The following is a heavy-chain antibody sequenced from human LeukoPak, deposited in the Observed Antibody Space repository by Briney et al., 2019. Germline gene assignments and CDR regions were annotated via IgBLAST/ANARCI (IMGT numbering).Heavy chain of an antibody. Sequence: GGSLRLSCAGSGFTFSMYEMNWLRQAPGKGLEWVSYISSGGSTISYADSVKGRFTISRDNAKNSLYLQMNSLRAEDTAVYYCARSYYYYYMDVWGKGTTVTVSS. J-gene: IGHJ6*03. CDR3: ARSYYYYYMDV. V-gene: IGHV3-48*03. CDR1: GFTFSMYE. CDR2: ISSGGSTI.